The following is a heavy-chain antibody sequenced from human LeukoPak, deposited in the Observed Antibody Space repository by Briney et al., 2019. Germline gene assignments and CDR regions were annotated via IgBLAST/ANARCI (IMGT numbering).Heavy chain of an antibody. CDR3: ARDVGEYCSSVSCYASDY. V-gene: IGHV1-2*02. CDR2: INPNSGDT. CDR1: GYTFTNYG. J-gene: IGHJ4*02. Sequence: ASVKVSCKASGYTFTNYGILWVRQAPGQGLEWMGWINPNSGDTNYAQKFQGRVTMTRDTSISTAYMELSRLRSDDTAIYYCARDVGEYCSSVSCYASDYWGQGTLVTVSS. D-gene: IGHD2-2*01.